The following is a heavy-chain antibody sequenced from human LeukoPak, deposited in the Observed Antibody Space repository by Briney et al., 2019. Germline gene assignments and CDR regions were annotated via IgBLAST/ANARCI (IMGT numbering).Heavy chain of an antibody. V-gene: IGHV1-69*05. CDR3: ARDQALYDFWSGYFSV. CDR1: GGTFSSYA. CDR2: IIPIFGTA. Sequence: ASVKVSCKASGGTFSSYAISWVRQAPGQGLEWMGGIIPIFGTANYAQKFQGRVTITTDESTSTAYMELSSLGSEDTAVYYCARDQALYDFWSGYFSVWGKGTTVTVSS. D-gene: IGHD3-3*01. J-gene: IGHJ6*04.